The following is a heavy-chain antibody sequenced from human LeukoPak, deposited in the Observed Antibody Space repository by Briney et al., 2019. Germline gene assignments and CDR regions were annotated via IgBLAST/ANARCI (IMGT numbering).Heavy chain of an antibody. Sequence: PSETLSLTCTVSGGSISSYYWNWIRQPPGKGLEWIGYIYYSGSTDYNPSLKSRVTMSIDTSKNQFSLNLIFVTAADTAVYYCARDSGTTGEVKFDPWGQGTLVTVSS. J-gene: IGHJ5*02. CDR3: ARDSGTTGEVKFDP. CDR1: GGSISSYY. V-gene: IGHV4-59*12. D-gene: IGHD3-10*01. CDR2: IYYSGST.